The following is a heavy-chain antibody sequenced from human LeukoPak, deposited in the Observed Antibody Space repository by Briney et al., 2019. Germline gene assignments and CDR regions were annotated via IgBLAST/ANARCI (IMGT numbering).Heavy chain of an antibody. Sequence: SETLSLTCTVSGGSISSGGYYWSWIRQHPGKGLEWIGYIYYSGSTYYNPSLKSRVTISVDTSKNQFSLKLSSVTAADTAVYYCARDSKYYYGMDVWGQGTTVTVSS. D-gene: IGHD3-3*02. CDR2: IYYSGST. CDR1: GGSISSGGYY. V-gene: IGHV4-31*03. J-gene: IGHJ6*02. CDR3: ARDSKYYYGMDV.